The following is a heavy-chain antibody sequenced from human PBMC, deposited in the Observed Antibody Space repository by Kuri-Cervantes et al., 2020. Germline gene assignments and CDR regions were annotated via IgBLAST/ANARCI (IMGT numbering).Heavy chain of an antibody. D-gene: IGHD6-13*01. CDR3: ARDVIAAAGTGSVNWFDP. CDR2: MNPNSGNT. Sequence: ASVKVSCKASGYTFTSYDINWVRQATGQGLEWMGWMNPNSGNTGYAQRFQGRVTITTDESTSTAYMELSSLRSEDTAVYYCARDVIAAAGTGSVNWFDPWGQGTLVTVSS. J-gene: IGHJ5*02. V-gene: IGHV1-8*03. CDR1: GYTFTSYD.